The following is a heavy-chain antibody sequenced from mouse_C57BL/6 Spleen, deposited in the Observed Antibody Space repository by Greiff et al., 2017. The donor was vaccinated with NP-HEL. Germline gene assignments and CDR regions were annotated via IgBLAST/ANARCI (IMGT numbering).Heavy chain of an antibody. CDR3: ARRDDYDGPAWFAY. Sequence: EVQGVESGGGLVKPGGSLKLSCAASGFTFSDYGMHWVRQAPEKGLEWVAYISSGSSTIYYADTVKGRFTISRDNAKNTLFLQMTSLRSEDTAMYYCARRDDYDGPAWFAYWGQGTLVTVSA. CDR1: GFTFSDYG. D-gene: IGHD2-4*01. CDR2: ISSGSSTI. J-gene: IGHJ3*01. V-gene: IGHV5-17*01.